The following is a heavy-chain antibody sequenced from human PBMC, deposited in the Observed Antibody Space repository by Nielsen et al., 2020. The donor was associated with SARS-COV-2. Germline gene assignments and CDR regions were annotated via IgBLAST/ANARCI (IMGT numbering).Heavy chain of an antibody. D-gene: IGHD1-26*01. CDR1: GFMFSNDW. Sequence: LTCAASGFMFSNDWMSWVRLAPGKGLEWVANIKRDGSEKHYVDSVKGRFTVSRDNAKNSLFLQMNSVRADDTAVYYCVREWGYWGLGTLVTVSS. CDR3: VREWGY. V-gene: IGHV3-7*01. J-gene: IGHJ4*02. CDR2: IKRDGSEK.